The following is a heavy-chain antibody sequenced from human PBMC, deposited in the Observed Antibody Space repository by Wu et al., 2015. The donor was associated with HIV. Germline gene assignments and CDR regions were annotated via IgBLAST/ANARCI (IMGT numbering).Heavy chain of an antibody. V-gene: IGHV1-69*13. J-gene: IGHJ2*01. D-gene: IGHD3-16*01. CDR2: IIPIFGTT. CDR3: ARARGESRNDWYFDL. CDR1: GYTFTGYY. Sequence: VQLIQFGAEVKKPGASVKVSCKASGYTFTGYYMHWVRQAPGQGLEWMGRIIPIFGTTNYAQNFQGRVTITADESTNTVYMELSSLRSEDTAVYYCARARGESRNDWYFDLWGRGTLVTVSS.